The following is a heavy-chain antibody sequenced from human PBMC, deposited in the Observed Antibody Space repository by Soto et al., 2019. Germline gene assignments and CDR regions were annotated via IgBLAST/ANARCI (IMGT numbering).Heavy chain of an antibody. CDR1: GFTFSNYW. J-gene: IGHJ4*02. V-gene: IGHV3-74*01. CDR3: VRDSHGDY. Sequence: EVQLVESGGGLVQPGGSLRLSCAGSGFTFSNYWMHWVRQAPGQGLEWVSRIDHDGPTDYADSVRGRFTISRDNAENTLYLQMNSLRPEDTAVYYCVRDSHGDYWGQGTRVTVSS. CDR2: IDHDGPT.